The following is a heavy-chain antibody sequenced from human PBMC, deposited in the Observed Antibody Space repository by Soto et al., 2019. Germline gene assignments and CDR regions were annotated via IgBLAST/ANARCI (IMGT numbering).Heavy chain of an antibody. Sequence: SETLSLTCVVSGGSISSTNWWTWVRQPPGKRLEWIGEIYHNGSPTYSPSLKSRVTISVDTSKNQFSLKLSSVTAADTAVYYCARDLGYSSGWYYFDYWGQGTLVTVSS. CDR3: ARDLGYSSGWYYFDY. J-gene: IGHJ4*02. CDR1: GGSISSTNW. CDR2: IYHNGSP. V-gene: IGHV4-4*02. D-gene: IGHD6-19*01.